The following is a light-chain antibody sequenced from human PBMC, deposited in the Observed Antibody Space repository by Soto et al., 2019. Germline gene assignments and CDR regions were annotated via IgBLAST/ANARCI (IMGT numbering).Light chain of an antibody. CDR3: QHRSKWPLT. CDR1: QSVSSY. J-gene: IGKJ4*01. CDR2: DAS. Sequence: EIVLTQSPATLSLSPGERATLSCRASQSVSSYLAWYQQEPGQAPRLLIYDASNRATGIPARFSGSGSGTDFTLTISSLEPEDSAVYYCQHRSKWPLTFGGGTKVDIK. V-gene: IGKV3-11*01.